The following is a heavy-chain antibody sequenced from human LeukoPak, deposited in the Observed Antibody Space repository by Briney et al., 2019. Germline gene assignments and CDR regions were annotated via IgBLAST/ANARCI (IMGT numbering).Heavy chain of an antibody. CDR2: IYYSGST. V-gene: IGHV4-39*01. CDR1: GGSISSSSYY. D-gene: IGHD5-18*01. Sequence: SETLSLTCTVSGGSISSSSYYWGWIRQPPGKGLEWIGSIYYSGSTYYNPSLKSRVTISVDTSKNQFSLKLSSVTAADTAVYYCARPKGYSYANYFDYWGQGTLVTVSS. J-gene: IGHJ4*02. CDR3: ARPKGYSYANYFDY.